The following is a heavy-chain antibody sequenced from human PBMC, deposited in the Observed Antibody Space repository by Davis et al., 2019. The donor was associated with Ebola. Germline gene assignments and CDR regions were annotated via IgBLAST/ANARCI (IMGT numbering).Heavy chain of an antibody. CDR2: ISSSSSYI. CDR1: GFTFSSYS. V-gene: IGHV3-21*01. Sequence: GESLKISCAASGFTFSSYSMNWVRQAPGKGLEWVSSISSSSSYIYYADSVKGRFTISRDNAKNSLYLQMNSLRAEDTAVYYCAKDRGSGWLSYFDYWGQGTLVTVSS. J-gene: IGHJ4*02. CDR3: AKDRGSGWLSYFDY. D-gene: IGHD6-19*01.